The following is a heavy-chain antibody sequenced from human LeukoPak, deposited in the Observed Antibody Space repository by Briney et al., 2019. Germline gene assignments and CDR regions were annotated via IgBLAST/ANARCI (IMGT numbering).Heavy chain of an antibody. CDR1: GYTFISYG. D-gene: IGHD3-9*01. CDR3: ARDKYFDWSSNWFDP. Sequence: SVKVSCKASGYTFISYGITWVRQAPGQGLEWMGGIIPIFGTANYAQKFQGRVTITADESTSTAYMELSSLRSEDTAVYYCARDKYFDWSSNWFDPWGQGTLVTVSS. J-gene: IGHJ5*02. CDR2: IIPIFGTA. V-gene: IGHV1-69*13.